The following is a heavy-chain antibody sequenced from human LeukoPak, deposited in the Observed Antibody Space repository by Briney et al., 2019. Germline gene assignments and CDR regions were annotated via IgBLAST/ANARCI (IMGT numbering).Heavy chain of an antibody. CDR1: GYTFTSYG. Sequence: ASVKVSCKASGYTFTSYGISWVRQAPGQGLEGMGWSSVYNGNTNSAQKFQGRVTMTTDTSTSTAYLELTTLTSADTAVYYCARAPHITKAVVITSPCFHYWGQGTLVTVSS. CDR2: SSVYNGNT. V-gene: IGHV1-18*01. CDR3: ARAPHITKAVVITSPCFHY. J-gene: IGHJ4*02. D-gene: IGHD3-16*02.